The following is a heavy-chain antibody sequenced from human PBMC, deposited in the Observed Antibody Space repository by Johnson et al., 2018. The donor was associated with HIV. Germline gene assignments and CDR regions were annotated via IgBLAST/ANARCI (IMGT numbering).Heavy chain of an antibody. CDR2: ISYDGSNK. CDR1: GFTFSDYY. Sequence: QVQLVESGGGLVKPGGSLRLSCAASGFTFSDYYMSWIRQAPGKGLEWVTIISYDGSNKYYADSVKGRFTISRDNSKNTLYLQMNILRAEDTAVYYCARTRQGAFDIWGQGTMVTVSS. V-gene: IGHV3-30*03. CDR3: ARTRQGAFDI. J-gene: IGHJ3*02.